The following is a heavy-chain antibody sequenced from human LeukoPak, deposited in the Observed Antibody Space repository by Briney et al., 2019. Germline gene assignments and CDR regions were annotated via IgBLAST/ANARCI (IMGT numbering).Heavy chain of an antibody. CDR2: IIPIFGTA. Sequence: GSSVKVSCKASGGTFSSYAISWVRQAPGQGLEWMGGIIPIFGTANYAQKFQGRVTITAGESTSTAYMELSSLRSEDTAVYYCARTYDFWTGYYFDYWGQGTLVTVSS. V-gene: IGHV1-69*01. D-gene: IGHD3-3*01. J-gene: IGHJ4*02. CDR3: ARTYDFWTGYYFDY. CDR1: GGTFSSYA.